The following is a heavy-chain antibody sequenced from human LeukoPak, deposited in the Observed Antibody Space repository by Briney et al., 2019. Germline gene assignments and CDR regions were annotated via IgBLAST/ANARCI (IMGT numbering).Heavy chain of an antibody. D-gene: IGHD4-17*01. CDR2: ISSGSSYI. CDR1: GFTFSSYS. V-gene: IGHV3-21*01. Sequence: GGSLRLSCAASGFTFSSYSMNWVRQAPGKGLEWVSSISSGSSYIYYADSVKGRFTISRDNAKNSLYLQMNSLRAEDTAVYYCARDTGDYVSLYYYYYMDVWGKGTTVTISS. CDR3: ARDTGDYVSLYYYYYMDV. J-gene: IGHJ6*03.